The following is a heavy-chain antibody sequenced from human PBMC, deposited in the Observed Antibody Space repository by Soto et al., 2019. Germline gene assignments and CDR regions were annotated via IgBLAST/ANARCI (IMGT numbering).Heavy chain of an antibody. Sequence: QVQLQESGPGLVKPSETLSLTCTVSGGSISSYYWSWIRQPPGKGLEWIGFIFYSWSTSYDPSLKGGVTISIDTSEYQFSLKLNSVTAADTAVYYCASMIGDPVLSFDSWGQGTLVAVSS. CDR3: ASMIGDPVLSFDS. D-gene: IGHD3-10*02. CDR2: IFYSWST. CDR1: GGSISSYY. V-gene: IGHV4-59*01. J-gene: IGHJ5*01.